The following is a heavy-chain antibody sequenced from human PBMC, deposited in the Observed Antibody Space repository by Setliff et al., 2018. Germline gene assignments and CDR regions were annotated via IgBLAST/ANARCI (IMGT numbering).Heavy chain of an antibody. J-gene: IGHJ4*02. CDR3: FTFSSGWSPS. CDR2: IKTKADGGTT. CDR1: GFSFSDAW. Sequence: ASETLSLSCAGSGFSFSDAWMNWVRQAPGKGLEWVGRIKTKADGGTTDFAAPVEGRFTISRDDSKNTVYLQMNSLITEDTAVYYCFTFSSGWSPSWGQGTLVTVSS. V-gene: IGHV3-15*07. D-gene: IGHD6-25*01.